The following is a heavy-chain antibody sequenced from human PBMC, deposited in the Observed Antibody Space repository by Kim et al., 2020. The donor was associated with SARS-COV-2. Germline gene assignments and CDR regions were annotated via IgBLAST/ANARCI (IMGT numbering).Heavy chain of an antibody. D-gene: IGHD3-3*01. Sequence: KSRVTISVDTSKNQFSLKLSSVTAADTAVYYCAGELVNFWSGYSSYYGMDVWGQGTTVTVSS. V-gene: IGHV4-39*01. J-gene: IGHJ6*02. CDR3: AGELVNFWSGYSSYYGMDV.